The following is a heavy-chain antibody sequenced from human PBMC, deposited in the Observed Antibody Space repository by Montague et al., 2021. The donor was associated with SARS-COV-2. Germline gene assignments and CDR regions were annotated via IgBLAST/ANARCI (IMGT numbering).Heavy chain of an antibody. CDR3: ARGSRSIVVLNWFDP. V-gene: IGHV4-31*03. CDR2: IYYSGXT. CDR1: GGSISSGGYY. Sequence: TLSLTCSVSGGSISSGGYYWSWIRQHPGKGLEWIGNIYYSGXTXYXXXXKXRVTISVDTSKNQFSLKLSSVTAADTAVYYCARGSRSIVVLNWFDPWGQGALVTVSS. J-gene: IGHJ5*02. D-gene: IGHD3-22*01.